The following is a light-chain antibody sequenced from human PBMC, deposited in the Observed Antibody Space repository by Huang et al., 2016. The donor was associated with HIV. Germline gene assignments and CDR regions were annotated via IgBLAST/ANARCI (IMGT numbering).Light chain of an antibody. CDR3: QQYNTYLYT. J-gene: IGKJ2*01. V-gene: IGKV1-5*03. CDR2: RAS. CDR1: QNINTW. Sequence: DIQMTQSPSTLSASVGDRVTITCRASQNINTWLAWYQQKPGKAPNLLIYRASSLQIGVPSRFTGSGSGTEFNLTITSLQPDDLGTYYCQQYNTYLYTFGQGTKLEI.